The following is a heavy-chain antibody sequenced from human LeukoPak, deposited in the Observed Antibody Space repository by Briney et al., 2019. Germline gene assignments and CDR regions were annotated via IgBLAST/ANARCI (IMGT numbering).Heavy chain of an antibody. CDR3: ARYGGDSDWYFDL. D-gene: IGHD4-23*01. CDR1: GYSVSSRNW. J-gene: IGHJ2*01. CDR2: IYYSGNT. V-gene: IGHV4-28*01. Sequence: SETLSLTCAVSGYSVSSRNWWGWIRQPPGKGLEWIGYIYYSGNTYSSPSLKSRVTMSIDTSQNQFSLKLTSVTAVDTAVYFCARYGGDSDWYFDLWGRGTLVTVSS.